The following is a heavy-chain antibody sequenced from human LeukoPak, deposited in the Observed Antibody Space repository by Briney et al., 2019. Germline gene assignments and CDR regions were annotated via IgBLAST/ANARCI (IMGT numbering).Heavy chain of an antibody. D-gene: IGHD1-26*01. CDR3: ARRGEGAATGLLFVY. CDR1: GYSFTSYW. Sequence: GESLKISCKGSGYSFTSYWIAWVRQKPGKGLEWMGIIHPGDSDTRYSPSFQGQVTISADKSISTAYLQWSSLKASDTAMYYCARRGEGAATGLLFVYWGQGTLVTVSS. J-gene: IGHJ4*02. V-gene: IGHV5-51*01. CDR2: IHPGDSDT.